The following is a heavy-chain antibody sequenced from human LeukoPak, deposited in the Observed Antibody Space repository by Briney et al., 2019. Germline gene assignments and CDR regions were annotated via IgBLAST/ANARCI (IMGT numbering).Heavy chain of an antibody. Sequence: RTGGSLRVSCAASGFTFSNVWMSWVRQAPGKGLEWVGRIKSKTDGGTTDYAAPVKGRFTISRDDSKNTLYLQMNSLKTEDTAVYYCTTDGRWLQPFDYWGQGTLVTVSS. CDR2: IKSKTDGGTT. CDR1: GFTFSNVW. J-gene: IGHJ4*02. D-gene: IGHD5-24*01. CDR3: TTDGRWLQPFDY. V-gene: IGHV3-15*01.